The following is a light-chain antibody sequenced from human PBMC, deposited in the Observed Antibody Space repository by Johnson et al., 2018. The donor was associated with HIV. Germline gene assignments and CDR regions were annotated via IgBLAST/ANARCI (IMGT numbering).Light chain of an antibody. CDR1: SSNIGSSP. CDR3: ATWDDTLNGRYV. CDR2: RNN. Sequence: QSVLTQPPSVSAAPGQKVTISCSGSSSNIGSSPVNWYQQLPGTAPKLLIYRNNQRPSGVPDRFSGSKSGTSASLAISGLQAEDEADYYFATWDDTLNGRYVFGTGTKVTVL. V-gene: IGLV1-44*01. J-gene: IGLJ1*01.